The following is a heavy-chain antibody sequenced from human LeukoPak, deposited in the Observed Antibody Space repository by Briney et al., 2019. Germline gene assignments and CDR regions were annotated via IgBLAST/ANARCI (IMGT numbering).Heavy chain of an antibody. CDR1: GFTFSSYS. J-gene: IGHJ6*02. V-gene: IGHV3-48*02. CDR3: ARGQGIVVVPAARYYYYGMDV. D-gene: IGHD2-2*01. Sequence: PGGSLRLSCAASGFTFSSYSMNWVRQAPGKGLEWVSYISSSSSTIYYADSVKGRFTISRDNAKNSLYLQMNSLRDEDTAVYYCARGQGIVVVPAARYYYYGMDVWGQGTTVTVSS. CDR2: ISSSSSTI.